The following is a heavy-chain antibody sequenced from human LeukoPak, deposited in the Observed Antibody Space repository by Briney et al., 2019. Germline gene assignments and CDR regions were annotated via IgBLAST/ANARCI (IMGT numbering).Heavy chain of an antibody. V-gene: IGHV1-69*06. Sequence: GASVKVSCKASGGTFSSYAISWVRQAPGQGLEWMGGIIPIFGTANYAQKFQGRVTITADKSTSTAYMELSSLRSEDTAVYYCASGCTRRGFYGDPNWFDPWGQGTLVTVSS. J-gene: IGHJ5*02. D-gene: IGHD4-17*01. CDR3: ASGCTRRGFYGDPNWFDP. CDR2: IIPIFGTA. CDR1: GGTFSSYA.